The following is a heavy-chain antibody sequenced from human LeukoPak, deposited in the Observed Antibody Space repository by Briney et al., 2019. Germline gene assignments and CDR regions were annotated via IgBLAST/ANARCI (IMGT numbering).Heavy chain of an antibody. Sequence: ASVKVSCKASGYTFTAYYIHWVRQAPGQGLEWMGWMNPNSGNTGYAQKFQGRVTMTRNTSISTAYMELSSLRSEDTAVYYCARRMAAAGTGDYWGQGTLVTVSS. D-gene: IGHD6-13*01. V-gene: IGHV1-8*02. CDR1: GYTFTAYY. J-gene: IGHJ4*02. CDR2: MNPNSGNT. CDR3: ARRMAAAGTGDY.